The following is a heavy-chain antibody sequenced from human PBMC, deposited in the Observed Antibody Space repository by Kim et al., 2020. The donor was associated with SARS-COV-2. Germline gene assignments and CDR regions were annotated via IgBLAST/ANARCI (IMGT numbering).Heavy chain of an antibody. V-gene: IGHV3-23*01. J-gene: IGHJ4*02. CDR2: ISGSGGST. Sequence: GGSLRLSCAASGFTFSSYAMSWVRQAPGKGLEWVSAISGSGGSTYYADSVKGRFTISRDNSKNTLYLQMNSLRAEDTAVYYCAKALSSSWSIRLTAVGLSDYWGQGTLVTVSS. CDR1: GFTFSSYA. CDR3: AKALSSSWSIRLTAVGLSDY. D-gene: IGHD6-13*01.